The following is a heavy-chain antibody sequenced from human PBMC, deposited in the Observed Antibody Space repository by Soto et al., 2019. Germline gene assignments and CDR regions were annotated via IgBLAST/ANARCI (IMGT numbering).Heavy chain of an antibody. CDR2: INPNSGDT. CDR3: ARESGGATAALDYYYFYMDV. Sequence: QVQLVQSGAEVKKPGASVTVSCKASGYTFSDYYLHWVRQAPGQGTEWMGWINPNSGDTKYAQKFRGGVTMTRDTSVRTAFMELNRLKSDDTAVYYCARESGGATAALDYYYFYMDVWGKGTTVTVSS. J-gene: IGHJ6*03. CDR1: GYTFSDYY. D-gene: IGHD5-12*01. V-gene: IGHV1-2*02.